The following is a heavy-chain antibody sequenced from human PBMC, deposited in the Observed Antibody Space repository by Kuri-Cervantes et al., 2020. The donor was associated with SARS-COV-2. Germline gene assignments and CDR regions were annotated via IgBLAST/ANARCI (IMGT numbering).Heavy chain of an antibody. CDR1: GGSISSYY. Sequence: SETLSLTCTVSGGSISSYYWGWIRQPPGKGLEWIGSIYHSGSTYYNPSLKSRVTISVDTSKNQFSLKLSSVTAADTAVYYCARVWGSGWYFHQGYFDYWGQGTLVTVSS. V-gene: IGHV4-38-2*02. J-gene: IGHJ4*02. CDR3: ARVWGSGWYFHQGYFDY. CDR2: IYHSGST. D-gene: IGHD6-19*01.